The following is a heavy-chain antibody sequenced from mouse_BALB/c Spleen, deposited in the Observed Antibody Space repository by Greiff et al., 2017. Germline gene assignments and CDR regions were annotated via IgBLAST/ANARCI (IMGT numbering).Heavy chain of an antibody. CDR1: GFTFSSYA. CDR2: ISSGGST. D-gene: IGHD1-1*01. Sequence: EVKLVESGGGLVKPGGSLKLSCAASGFTFSSYAMSWVRQTPEKRLEWVASISSGGSTYYPDSVKGRFTISRDNARNILYLQMSSLRSEDTAMYYCARGPGSDWFAYWGQGTLVTVSA. CDR3: ARGPGSDWFAY. J-gene: IGHJ3*01. V-gene: IGHV5-6-5*01.